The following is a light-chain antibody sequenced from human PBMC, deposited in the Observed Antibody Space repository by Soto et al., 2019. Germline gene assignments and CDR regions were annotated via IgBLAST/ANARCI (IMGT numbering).Light chain of an antibody. CDR1: QGISTW. Sequence: DIQLTQSPSTLSASVGDRVNLTFRASQGISTWLAWYQQKPGKPPKVLIYGASNLQSGVPPRFSGSGSGTDFTLAISSLQPEDSATYYCLQDINYPWTFGQGTKVDIK. V-gene: IGKV1-5*01. CDR2: GAS. J-gene: IGKJ1*01. CDR3: LQDINYPWT.